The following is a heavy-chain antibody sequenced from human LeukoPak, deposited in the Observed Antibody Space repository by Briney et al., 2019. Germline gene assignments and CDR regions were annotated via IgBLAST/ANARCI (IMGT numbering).Heavy chain of an antibody. Sequence: KTGGSLRLSCAASGFTFSSYSMNWVRQAPWKGLEWVSSISSSSSYIYYADSVKGRFTISRDNAKNSLYLQMNGLRAEDTAVYYCARWGFSGIEEFDYWGQGTLVTVSS. CDR2: ISSSSSYI. D-gene: IGHD1-26*01. CDR3: ARWGFSGIEEFDY. V-gene: IGHV3-21*01. CDR1: GFTFSSYS. J-gene: IGHJ4*02.